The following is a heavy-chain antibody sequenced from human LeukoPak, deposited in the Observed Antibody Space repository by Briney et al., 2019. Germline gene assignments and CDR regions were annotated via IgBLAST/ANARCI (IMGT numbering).Heavy chain of an antibody. J-gene: IGHJ2*01. CDR2: ISASGSSL. Sequence: GGSLRLSCAASGFNFNNFAMTWVRQAPGKGLEWVAIISASGSSLSLADSVQGRFSISRDKSKNTFYLQMKRLRVQDTAVYYCAKAEGSYFHWYFDLWGRGTLVTVSS. V-gene: IGHV3-23*01. D-gene: IGHD3-10*01. CDR1: GFNFNNFA. CDR3: AKAEGSYFHWYFDL.